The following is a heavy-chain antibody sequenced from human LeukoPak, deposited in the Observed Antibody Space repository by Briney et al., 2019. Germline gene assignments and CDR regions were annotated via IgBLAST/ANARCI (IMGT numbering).Heavy chain of an antibody. J-gene: IGHJ4*02. CDR3: ARDPDSSGSYSDY. CDR1: GGTFSSYA. D-gene: IGHD3-22*01. V-gene: IGHV1-69*13. CDR2: IIPIFGTA. Sequence: ASVNVSCKASGGTFSSYAISWVRQAPGQGLEWMGGIIPIFGTANYAQKFQGRVTITADESTSTAYMELSSLRSEDTAVYYCARDPDSSGSYSDYWGQGTLVTVSS.